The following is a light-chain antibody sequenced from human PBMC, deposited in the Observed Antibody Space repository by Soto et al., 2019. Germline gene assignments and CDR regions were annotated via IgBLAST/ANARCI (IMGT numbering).Light chain of an antibody. CDR2: DAS. CDR1: QIISSW. CDR3: QQYNSYSKT. V-gene: IGKV1-5*01. Sequence: DIQRTQCPSTLSVSVGDRLTITCRASQIISSWLAWYQQKPGKATKLLIFDASSLESGVPSRFSGSGSGTEFTLTISSLQPDDFATYYCQQYNSYSKTFGQGTKV. J-gene: IGKJ1*01.